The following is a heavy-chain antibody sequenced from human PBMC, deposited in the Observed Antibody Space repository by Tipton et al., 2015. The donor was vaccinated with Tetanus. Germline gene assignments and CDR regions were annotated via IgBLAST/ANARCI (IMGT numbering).Heavy chain of an antibody. J-gene: IGHJ2*01. Sequence: QLVQSGAEVKKPGESLKISCKPSGYNFTIYWIGWVRQMPGKDLEWMGVINPTDYQTSYNPSFEGQVTISADRSINTAYLQWSSLQTSDTAMYFCARRRSAILSGSYHWYFDIWGRGTLVTVSS. CDR1: GYNFTIYW. CDR2: INPTDYQT. CDR3: ARRRSAILSGSYHWYFDI. D-gene: IGHD3-9*01. V-gene: IGHV5-51*01.